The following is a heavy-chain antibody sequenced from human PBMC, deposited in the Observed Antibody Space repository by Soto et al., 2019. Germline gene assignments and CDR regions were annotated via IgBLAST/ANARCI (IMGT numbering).Heavy chain of an antibody. V-gene: IGHV3-72*01. CDR1: GFTFSDHY. J-gene: IGHJ4*02. D-gene: IGHD6-19*01. CDR3: ARVMVVAGHYYFDY. CDR2: IRKRINSYST. Sequence: EVQLVESGGGLAQPGGSLRLSCAASGFTFSDHYMDWVRQAPGKGLEWVGRIRKRINSYSTEYAASVKGRFTISRDDSKNSLYLHMNSLKTDDTAVYYCARVMVVAGHYYFDYWGQGTLFTVSS.